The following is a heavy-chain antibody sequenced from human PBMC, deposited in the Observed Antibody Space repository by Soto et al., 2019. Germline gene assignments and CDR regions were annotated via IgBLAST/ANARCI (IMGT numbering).Heavy chain of an antibody. CDR2: IYYSGST. CDR1: GGSISSSSYY. J-gene: IGHJ4*02. Sequence: QLQLQESGPGLVKPSETLSLTCTVSGGSISSSSYYWGWIRQPPGKGLEGIGSIYYSGSTYYNPSPKSRVTISVDTSKNQYSLKLSSVTAADTAVDCCARRVMSGYGSYFDYWGQGTLVSVSS. V-gene: IGHV4-39*01. CDR3: ARRVMSGYGSYFDY. D-gene: IGHD5-12*01.